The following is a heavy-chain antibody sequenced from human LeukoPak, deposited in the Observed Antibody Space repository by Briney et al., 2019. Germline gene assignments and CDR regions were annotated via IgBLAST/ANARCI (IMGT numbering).Heavy chain of an antibody. CDR1: GFTFDDYA. D-gene: IGHD3-3*01. CDR2: ISWNSGSI. Sequence: GGSLRLSCAASGFTFDDYAMHWVRQAPGKGLEWVSGISWNSGSIGYADSVKGRFTISRDNAKNSLYLQMNSLRAEDTALYYCAKDGVGFWSGYDHYYYYYMDVWGKGTTVTVSS. CDR3: AKDGVGFWSGYDHYYYYYMDV. J-gene: IGHJ6*03. V-gene: IGHV3-9*01.